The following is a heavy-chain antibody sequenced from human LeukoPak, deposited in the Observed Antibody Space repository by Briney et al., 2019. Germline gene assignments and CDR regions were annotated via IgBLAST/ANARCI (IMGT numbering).Heavy chain of an antibody. CDR2: IYHSGST. J-gene: IGHJ4*02. D-gene: IGHD4-17*01. CDR1: GGSISSGGYS. Sequence: SEALSLTCAVSGGSISSGGYSWSWIRQPPGKGLEWIGYIYHSGSTYYNPSLKSRVTISVDRSKNQFSLKLSSVTAADTAVYYCARGAGDYNYYFDYWGQGTLVTVSS. V-gene: IGHV4-30-2*01. CDR3: ARGAGDYNYYFDY.